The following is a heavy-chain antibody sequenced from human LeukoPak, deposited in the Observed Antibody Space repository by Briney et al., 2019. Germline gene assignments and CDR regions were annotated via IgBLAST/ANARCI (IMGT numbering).Heavy chain of an antibody. CDR2: ISNSVGTT. V-gene: IGHV3-23*01. Sequence: GGSLRLSCAASGFTFSNYAMSWVRQAPGKGLEWVSTISNSVGTTYYADSVKGRFTISRDNSRNTLYLQVNSLRAEDTALYYCARALYGSGWCQDYWGQGTLVTV. D-gene: IGHD6-19*01. CDR1: GFTFSNYA. CDR3: ARALYGSGWCQDY. J-gene: IGHJ4*02.